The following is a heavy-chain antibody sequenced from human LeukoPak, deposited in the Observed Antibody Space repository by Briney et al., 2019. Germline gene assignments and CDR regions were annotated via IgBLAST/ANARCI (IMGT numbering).Heavy chain of an antibody. J-gene: IGHJ3*02. D-gene: IGHD3-22*01. V-gene: IGHV3-21*01. CDR3: ARTRYYYDSSGYYYGGAFDI. Sequence: GGSLRLSCAASGFTFSSYSMTWVRQAPGKGLEWVSSISSSSSYIYYADSVKGRFTISRDNAKNSLYLQMNSLRAEDTAVYYCARTRYYYDSSGYYYGGAFDIWGQGTVVTVSS. CDR2: ISSSSSYI. CDR1: GFTFSSYS.